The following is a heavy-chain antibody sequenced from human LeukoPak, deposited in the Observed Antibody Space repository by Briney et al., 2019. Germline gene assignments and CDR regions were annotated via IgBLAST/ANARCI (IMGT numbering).Heavy chain of an antibody. Sequence: LGGSLRLSCAASGFTFSSYWMSWVRQAPGQGLEWVGRIRNKANSYSTEYAASVRGRFTISRDDSKNSLYLQMNSLKTEDAAVYYCVRIRLGMSTRVFDIWGQGTMVTVSS. D-gene: IGHD2-2*01. CDR3: VRIRLGMSTRVFDI. V-gene: IGHV3-72*01. CDR2: IRNKANSYST. CDR1: GFTFSSYW. J-gene: IGHJ3*02.